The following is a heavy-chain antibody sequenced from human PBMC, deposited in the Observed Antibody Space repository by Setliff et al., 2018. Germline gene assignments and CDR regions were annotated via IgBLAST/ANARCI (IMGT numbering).Heavy chain of an antibody. CDR3: ARRPTGPGAPFDI. J-gene: IGHJ3*02. D-gene: IGHD3-10*01. CDR1: GGSIRSSSYY. Sequence: SLTCAVSGGSIRSSSYYWGWIRQSPGEGLEWIANIHYNGNLYYNPSLKNRATISMDTSKIQFSLKLISVTAADTALYFCARRPTGPGAPFDIWGHGTMVTVSS. V-gene: IGHV4-39*01. CDR2: IHYNGNL.